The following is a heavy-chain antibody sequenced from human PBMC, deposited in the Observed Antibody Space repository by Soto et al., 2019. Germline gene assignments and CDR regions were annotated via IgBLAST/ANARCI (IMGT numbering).Heavy chain of an antibody. Sequence: ASVKVSCKTSGYTFTNHFIHWARQAPGQRPVWMGWISTANGNTKYSQKFQGRLTIARDTSTSTAYMELRSLRSDDTAVYYCAREGGGYSTPWFAPWGQGTLVTVSS. CDR2: ISTANGNT. D-gene: IGHD5-12*01. V-gene: IGHV1-3*04. CDR3: AREGGGYSTPWFAP. J-gene: IGHJ5*02. CDR1: GYTFTNHF.